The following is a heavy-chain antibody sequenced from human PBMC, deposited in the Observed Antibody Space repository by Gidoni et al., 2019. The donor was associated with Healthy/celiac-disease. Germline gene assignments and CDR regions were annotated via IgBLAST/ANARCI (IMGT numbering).Heavy chain of an antibody. CDR3: ARDNKDAAMVIGWANPRPYYYVMDV. V-gene: IGHV1-69*01. J-gene: IGHJ6*02. Sequence: QVQLVQSGAEGKKPGSTVKVSCKASGGTFSSYAHSWVRQTHGQGLELMGGIIPIFGTANYAQKFQGRVRITADESTSTAYLVLSSLISEETAVYYCARDNKDAAMVIGWANPRPYYYVMDVLGQGTTVTVSS. CDR2: IIPIFGTA. D-gene: IGHD5-18*01. CDR1: GGTFSSYA.